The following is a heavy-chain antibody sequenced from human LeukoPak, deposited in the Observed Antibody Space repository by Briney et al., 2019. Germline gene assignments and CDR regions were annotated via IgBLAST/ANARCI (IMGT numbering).Heavy chain of an antibody. D-gene: IGHD3-3*01. Sequence: PGGSLRLSCAASGFTFSSYGMHWVRQAPGKGLEWVAVIWYDGSNKYYADSVKGRFTISGDNSKNTLYLQMNSLRAEDTAVYYCARDGRNYDFWSGYRLDAFDIWGQGTMVTVSS. V-gene: IGHV3-33*01. CDR1: GFTFSSYG. J-gene: IGHJ3*02. CDR3: ARDGRNYDFWSGYRLDAFDI. CDR2: IWYDGSNK.